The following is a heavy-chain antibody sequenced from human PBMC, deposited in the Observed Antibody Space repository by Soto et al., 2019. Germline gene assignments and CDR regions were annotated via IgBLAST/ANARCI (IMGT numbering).Heavy chain of an antibody. CDR2: IDGDGTST. V-gene: IGHV3-74*01. CDR3: ARAPRNLALDP. CDR1: GFTFSGYW. J-gene: IGHJ5*02. Sequence: GGSLRLSCAASGFTFSGYWMYWVRQSPGKGLVWVSRIDGDGTSTGYADSVKGRFTISRDNAKNTLYLQMNSLRAEDTAVYYCARAPRNLALDPWGLGTQVTVSS. D-gene: IGHD4-4*01.